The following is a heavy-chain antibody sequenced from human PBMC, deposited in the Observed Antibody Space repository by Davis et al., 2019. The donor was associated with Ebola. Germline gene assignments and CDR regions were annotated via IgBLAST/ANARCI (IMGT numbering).Heavy chain of an antibody. CDR1: GGSLSNYY. J-gene: IGHJ4*02. D-gene: IGHD3-9*01. V-gene: IGHV4-34*01. CDR3: ARSHSDWLLPFDY. Sequence: MPSETLSLTCAVYGGSLSNYYWSWIRQPPGKGLEWIGEVSHTGSTTYNPSLKSRVTISVDPSKNQFSLRLSSVTAADTAVYYCARSHSDWLLPFDYWGQGTLATVSS. CDR2: VSHTGST.